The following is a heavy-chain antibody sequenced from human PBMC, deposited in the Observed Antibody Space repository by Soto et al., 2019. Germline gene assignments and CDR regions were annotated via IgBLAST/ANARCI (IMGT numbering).Heavy chain of an antibody. J-gene: IGHJ4*02. CDR2: ISSSSSYI. CDR1: GFTFSSYS. CDR3: ARDRVEMATIQDEAFDY. V-gene: IGHV3-21*01. Sequence: EVQLVESGGGLVKPGGSLRLSCAASGFTFSSYSMNWVRQAPGKGLEWVSSISSSSSYIYYADSVKGRFTISRDNAKNSLYLQMNSLRAEDTAVYYCARDRVEMATIQDEAFDYWGQGTLVTVSS. D-gene: IGHD5-12*01.